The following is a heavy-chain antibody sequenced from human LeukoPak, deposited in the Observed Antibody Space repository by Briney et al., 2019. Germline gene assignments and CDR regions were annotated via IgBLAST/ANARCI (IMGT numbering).Heavy chain of an antibody. CDR1: GLTFSNYV. V-gene: IGHV3-23*01. Sequence: GGSLRLSCAAPGLTFSNYVMSWVRQAPGKGLEWVSAISGSGGSTYYADSVKGRFTISRDNSKNTLYLQMNSLRAEDTAVYYCAKAKNYYDSSGYGDWGQGTLVTVSS. CDR3: AKAKNYYDSSGYGD. J-gene: IGHJ4*02. D-gene: IGHD3-22*01. CDR2: ISGSGGST.